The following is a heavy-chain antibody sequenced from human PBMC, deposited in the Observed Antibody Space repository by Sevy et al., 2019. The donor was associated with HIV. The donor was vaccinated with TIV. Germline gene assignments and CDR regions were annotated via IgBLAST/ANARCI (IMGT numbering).Heavy chain of an antibody. CDR2: INPHSGGT. Sequence: ASVKVSCKASGYTFTDYFLHWVRQAPGQGLEWMGWINPHSGGTIFAQKFQGRVPMTRDTSISTAYLDLGRLRFDDTAVYYCARGYTGHEEGDYWGQGTLVTVSS. CDR3: ARGYTGHEEGDY. V-gene: IGHV1-2*02. CDR1: GYTFTDYF. D-gene: IGHD2-2*02. J-gene: IGHJ4*02.